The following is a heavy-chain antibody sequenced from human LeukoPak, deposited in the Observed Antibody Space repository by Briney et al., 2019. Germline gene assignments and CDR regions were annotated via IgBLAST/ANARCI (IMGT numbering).Heavy chain of an antibody. J-gene: IGHJ4*02. Sequence: GGSLRLSCAASGFTFSNAWMSWVRQAPGKGLEWVGRIKSKTDGGTTDYAAPVKGRFTISRDDSKNTLYLQMNSLKTEDTAVYYCTTALMVRGVIIHSRYWGQGTLVTVSS. CDR1: GFTFSNAW. D-gene: IGHD3-10*01. CDR3: TTALMVRGVIIHSRY. V-gene: IGHV3-15*01. CDR2: IKSKTDGGTT.